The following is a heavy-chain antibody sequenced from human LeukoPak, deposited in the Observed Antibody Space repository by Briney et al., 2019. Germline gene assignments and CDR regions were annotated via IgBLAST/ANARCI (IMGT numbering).Heavy chain of an antibody. CDR2: ISSTGNTI. Sequence: GGSLRLSCAASGFTFGDFYMSWIRQAPGKGLEWVSYISSTGNTIYYADSVKGRFTISRDNAKNSLFLQMNSLRAEDTAVYYRARDAGPYYFDYWGQGTLVTVSS. CDR1: GFTFGDFY. V-gene: IGHV3-11*01. CDR3: ARDAGPYYFDY. J-gene: IGHJ4*02.